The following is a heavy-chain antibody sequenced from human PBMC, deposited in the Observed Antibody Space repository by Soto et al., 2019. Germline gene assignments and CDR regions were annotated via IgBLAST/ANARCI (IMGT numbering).Heavy chain of an antibody. D-gene: IGHD2-15*01. CDR3: ARDPRGSYYLDY. CDR1: GFSFSAYA. J-gene: IGHJ4*02. Sequence: QVQLVESGGGVVQPGRSLRLSCAASGFSFSAYAMHWVRQAPGKGLECVAFISYDESDKYYADSVKGRFTISRDNSKNPLYLQMNSLRPEDTAVYYCARDPRGSYYLDYWGQGTLVTVS. V-gene: IGHV3-30*04. CDR2: ISYDESDK.